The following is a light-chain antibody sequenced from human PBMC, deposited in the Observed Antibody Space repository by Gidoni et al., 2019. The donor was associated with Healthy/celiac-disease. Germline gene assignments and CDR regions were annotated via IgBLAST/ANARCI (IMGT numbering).Light chain of an antibody. Sequence: DIQMTQSPASLSASVGDRVTITCRASQSISSYLNWYQQKPGKAPKLLIYAASSLQSGVPSRFSGSGSGTDFTLTIISLQPEDFATYYCQQSYSTPPELTFGQGTRLEIK. J-gene: IGKJ5*01. CDR1: QSISSY. CDR2: AAS. V-gene: IGKV1-39*01. CDR3: QQSYSTPPELT.